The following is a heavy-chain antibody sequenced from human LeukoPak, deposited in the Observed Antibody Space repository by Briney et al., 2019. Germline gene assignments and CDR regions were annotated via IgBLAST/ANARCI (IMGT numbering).Heavy chain of an antibody. CDR2: ISQRGSP. CDR1: DGPFSGYY. V-gene: IGHV4-34*01. J-gene: IGHJ6*02. CDR3: ARVGYYYYYGMDV. Sequence: SETLSLTCAVHDGPFSGYYWSWIRQPPGKGPEWVGEISQRGSPNYNPSLKSRVTISINTSKKQFSVELSSVTAADTAVYYCARVGYYYYYGMDVWGQGTLVTVSS.